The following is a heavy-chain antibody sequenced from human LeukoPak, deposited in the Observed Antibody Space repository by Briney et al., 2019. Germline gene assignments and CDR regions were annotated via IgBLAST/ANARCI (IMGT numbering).Heavy chain of an antibody. V-gene: IGHV3-23*01. D-gene: IGHD3-22*01. CDR3: AKGHSYYYDSSGFPPVVYFDY. Sequence: PGGSLRLSCAASEFTFSSYTMSWVRQAPGKGLEWVSAISGSGGATYYADSVKGRFTISRDNSKNTLYLQMNSLRAEDTAVYYCAKGHSYYYDSSGFPPVVYFDYWGQGTLVTVSS. J-gene: IGHJ4*02. CDR2: ISGSGGAT. CDR1: EFTFSSYT.